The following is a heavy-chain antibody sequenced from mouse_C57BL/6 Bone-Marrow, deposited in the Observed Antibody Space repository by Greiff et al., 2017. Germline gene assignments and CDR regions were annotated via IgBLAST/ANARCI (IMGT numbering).Heavy chain of an antibody. CDR1: GYTFTSYW. J-gene: IGHJ2*01. D-gene: IGHD1-1*01. Sequence: VQLQQPGAELVMPGASVKLSCKASGYTFTSYWMHWVKQRPGQGLEWIGEIDPSDSYTNYNQKFKGQSTLTVDKSSSTAYMQLSSLTSEDSAVYYCARSGTTVEFDYWGQGTTLTVSS. CDR2: IDPSDSYT. V-gene: IGHV1-69*01. CDR3: ARSGTTVEFDY.